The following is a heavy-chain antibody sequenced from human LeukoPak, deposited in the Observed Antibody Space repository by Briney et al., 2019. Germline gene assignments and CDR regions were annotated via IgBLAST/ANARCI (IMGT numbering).Heavy chain of an antibody. V-gene: IGHV6-1*01. Sequence: SQTLSLTCAISGDSVSSNSAAWNWIRQSPSRGLEWLGRTYYRSKWYNDYAVSVKSRITINPDTSKNQFSLQLNSVTPEDTAVYYCARASSFGYYYDSSGYYYDYWGQGTLVTVSS. CDR2: TYYRSKWYN. CDR3: ARASSFGYYYDSSGYYYDY. D-gene: IGHD3-22*01. J-gene: IGHJ4*02. CDR1: GDSVSSNSAA.